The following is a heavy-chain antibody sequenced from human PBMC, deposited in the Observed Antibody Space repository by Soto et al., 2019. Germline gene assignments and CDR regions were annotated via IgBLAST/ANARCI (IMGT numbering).Heavy chain of an antibody. J-gene: IGHJ4*02. CDR2: IYYDGTSK. V-gene: IGHV3-33*01. CDR3: ARGYSSGYSAFDY. Sequence: VGSLRLSCAASGFIFNNYGMHWVRQAPGKGLEWVALIYYDGTSKYYADSVKGRFTISRDNSRDTLYLQGNSLRAEDTAVYYCARGYSSGYSAFDYWGQGAPVTVSS. D-gene: IGHD3-22*01. CDR1: GFIFNNYG.